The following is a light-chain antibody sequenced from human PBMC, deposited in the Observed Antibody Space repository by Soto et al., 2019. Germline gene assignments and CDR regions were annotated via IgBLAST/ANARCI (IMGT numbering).Light chain of an antibody. J-gene: IGKJ5*01. V-gene: IGKV3-15*01. CDR2: GAS. CDR3: EHYNNCPPLT. Sequence: EIVMTQSPATLSVSPGERATLSCRASQSVSSNLAWYQQKPGQAPRLLIYGASTRATGSPARFSGSVSGTECTLTISILQSEDFAVYYCEHYNNCPPLTFGQGTRLEIK. CDR1: QSVSSN.